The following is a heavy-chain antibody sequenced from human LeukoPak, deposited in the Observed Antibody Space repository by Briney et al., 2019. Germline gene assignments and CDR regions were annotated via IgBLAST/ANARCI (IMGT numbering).Heavy chain of an antibody. J-gene: IGHJ4*02. Sequence: PGGSLRLSCAVSGFTFSTSAMSWVRQAPGKGLEWVSGIRASDDTTYYVNSVRGRFTVSRDNSKNTLYLQMNSLRVEDTAVYYCRFYTSGSDYWGQGTLVTVSS. V-gene: IGHV3-23*01. CDR3: RFYTSGSDY. CDR1: GFTFSTSA. CDR2: IRASDDTT. D-gene: IGHD3-22*01.